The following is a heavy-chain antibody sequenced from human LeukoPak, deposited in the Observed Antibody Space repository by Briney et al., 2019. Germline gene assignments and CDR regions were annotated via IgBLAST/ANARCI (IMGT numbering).Heavy chain of an antibody. CDR1: GFTFSSYS. V-gene: IGHV3-21*01. CDR2: ISTSSDYI. Sequence: GGSLRLSCAASGFTFSSYSMNWVRQAPGKGLEWVSSISTSSDYIYYADSLKGRFTVSRDNAKNSLYLQMNSLRADDTAVYYCARDRAGSSGSIPLDYWGQGTLVTVSS. D-gene: IGHD3-22*01. CDR3: ARDRAGSSGSIPLDY. J-gene: IGHJ4*02.